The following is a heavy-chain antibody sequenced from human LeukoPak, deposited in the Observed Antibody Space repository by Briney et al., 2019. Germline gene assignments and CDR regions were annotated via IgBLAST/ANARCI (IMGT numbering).Heavy chain of an antibody. CDR1: GFTFSSYG. D-gene: IGHD6-19*01. CDR2: IWYDGSNK. Sequence: PGGSLRLSCAASGFTFSSYGMHWVRQAPGKGLEWVAVIWYDGSNKYYADSVKGRFTISRDNSKNTLYLQMNSLRAEDTAVYYCAKDLAVAVAGTVAWGQRTLVTVSS. V-gene: IGHV3-33*06. J-gene: IGHJ5*02. CDR3: AKDLAVAVAGTVA.